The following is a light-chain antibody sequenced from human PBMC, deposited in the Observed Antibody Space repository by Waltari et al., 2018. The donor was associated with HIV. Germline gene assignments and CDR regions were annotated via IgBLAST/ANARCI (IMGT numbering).Light chain of an antibody. CDR3: QKYNSAPQT. V-gene: IGKV1-27*01. CDR2: AAS. J-gene: IGKJ1*01. Sequence: DIQMTQSPSSLSASVGDRVTITCQASQGISNYLAWYQQKPGKVPKLLIYAASTLQSGGPSRFSGSGSGTDFTLTISSLQPEDVATYYCQKYNSAPQTFGQGTKVEIK. CDR1: QGISNY.